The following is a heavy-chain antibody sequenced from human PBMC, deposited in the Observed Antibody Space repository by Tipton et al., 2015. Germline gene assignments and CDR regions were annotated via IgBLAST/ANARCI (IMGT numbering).Heavy chain of an antibody. CDR2: MYYSGST. Sequence: TLSLTCTVSGGSIGSGGHYWSWVRQRPGKGLEWIAFMYYSGSTYYNPSLKSRIAISVDTSRNQLSLRLRFVTAADTAVYYCARTSIEGYCSSSSCYEGTWFDPWGQGTLVTVSS. CDR1: GGSIGSGGHY. D-gene: IGHD2-2*01. CDR3: ARTSIEGYCSSSSCYEGTWFDP. J-gene: IGHJ5*02. V-gene: IGHV4-31*03.